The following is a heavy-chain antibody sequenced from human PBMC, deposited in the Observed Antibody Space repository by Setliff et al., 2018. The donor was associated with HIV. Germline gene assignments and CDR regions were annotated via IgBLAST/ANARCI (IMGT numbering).Heavy chain of an antibody. Sequence: GASVKVSCKASGYSFTTYGIHWMRQAPGQRLEYMGWINTVNAGTKYPQRLQGRVSITRDTSAGTSYMELSGLRSEDMAVYYCARLTGRYRNSPVGAFDIWGQGTMVTVSS. D-gene: IGHD3-16*02. CDR3: ARLTGRYRNSPVGAFDI. CDR1: GYSFTTYG. V-gene: IGHV1-3*04. J-gene: IGHJ3*02. CDR2: INTVNAGT.